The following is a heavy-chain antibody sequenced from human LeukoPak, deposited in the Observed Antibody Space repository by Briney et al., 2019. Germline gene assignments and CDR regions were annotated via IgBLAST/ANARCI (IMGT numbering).Heavy chain of an antibody. V-gene: IGHV1-69*13. CDR3: ARDRSSGTFDSFGV. J-gene: IGHJ3*01. CDR2: IIPIFGPP. D-gene: IGHD1-26*01. Sequence: AASVEVSCKTSGDTFNSYAFSWVRQAPGQGLEWMGGIIPIFGPPNIAQKFQGRVTITAAESTSTVYMELSSLTSEDTAIYFCARDRSSGTFDSFGVWGPGTMVYVSS. CDR1: GDTFNSYA.